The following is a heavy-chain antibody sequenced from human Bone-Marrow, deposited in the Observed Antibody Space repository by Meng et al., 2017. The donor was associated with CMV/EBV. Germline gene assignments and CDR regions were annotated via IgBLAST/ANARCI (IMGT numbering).Heavy chain of an antibody. CDR3: AKLDTVTVNS. D-gene: IGHD4-11*01. Sequence: GESLKISCAASGFTFSNAWMSWVRQAPGKGLEWVAFIRFNGKNEYYADSVRGRFTISRDNSKNTVYLQMSSLKTEDTALYYCAKLDTVTVNSWGQGTLVTVSS. CDR2: IRFNGKNE. CDR1: GFTFSNAW. J-gene: IGHJ4*02. V-gene: IGHV3-30*02.